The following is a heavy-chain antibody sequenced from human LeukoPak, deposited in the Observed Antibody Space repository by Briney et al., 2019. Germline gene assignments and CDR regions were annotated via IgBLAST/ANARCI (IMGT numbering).Heavy chain of an antibody. CDR2: IYTSGDT. D-gene: IGHD4-17*01. J-gene: IGHJ4*02. Sequence: SETLSLTCTVSGDSISRFYWSWLRQSAGKGLEWIGRIYTSGDTNFYPSLKSRVTMSVDTSKNQFSLKLSSVTAADTAVYYCAREDYGDYGAFDYWGQGTLVTVSS. CDR1: GDSISRFY. V-gene: IGHV4-4*07. CDR3: AREDYGDYGAFDY.